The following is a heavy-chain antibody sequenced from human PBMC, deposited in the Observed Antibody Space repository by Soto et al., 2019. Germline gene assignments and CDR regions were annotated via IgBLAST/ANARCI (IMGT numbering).Heavy chain of an antibody. D-gene: IGHD2-15*01. J-gene: IGHJ4*02. CDR1: GYTFTSYV. CDR2: ISAYNGNT. V-gene: IGHV1-18*01. Sequence: QVQLVQSGAEVKKPGASVKVSCKASGYTFTSYVXXXXXXXXXXGLEWMGGISAYNGNTNYAQKLQGRVTMTTDTXXXXXXXXXXXXXXXXXXXXXXVVXXXXXYFDYWGQGTLVTVSS. CDR3: VVXXXXXYFDY.